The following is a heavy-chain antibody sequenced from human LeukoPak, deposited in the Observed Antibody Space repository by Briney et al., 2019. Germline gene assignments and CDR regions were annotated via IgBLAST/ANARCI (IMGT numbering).Heavy chain of an antibody. CDR3: AKGSAAGRPYYFDY. J-gene: IGHJ4*02. D-gene: IGHD6-25*01. CDR2: IDSTGAYT. Sequence: GGSLRLSCAASGFIFSNYAMSWVRQAPEKGLEWVSAIDSTGAYTWYADSVKGRFTISKDSSKTILYLQMNSLRAEDAAVYFCAKGSAAGRPYYFDYWGQGTLVTVSS. CDR1: GFIFSNYA. V-gene: IGHV3-23*01.